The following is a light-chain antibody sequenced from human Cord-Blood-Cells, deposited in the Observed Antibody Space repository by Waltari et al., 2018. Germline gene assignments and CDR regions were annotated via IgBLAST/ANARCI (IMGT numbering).Light chain of an antibody. J-gene: IGKJ2*01. V-gene: IGKV3-15*01. Sequence: EIVMTQSPATLSVSPGERATLSCRASQSVSSNLAWYQQEPGQAPRRLSYGASTRATGIPARFSGSGSGTEFTLTISSLQAEDFAVYYCQQYNNWPPLFGQGTKLEIK. CDR3: QQYNNWPPL. CDR1: QSVSSN. CDR2: GAS.